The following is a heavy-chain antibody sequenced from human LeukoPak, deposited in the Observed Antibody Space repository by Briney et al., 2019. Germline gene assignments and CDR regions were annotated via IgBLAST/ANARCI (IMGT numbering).Heavy chain of an antibody. CDR1: GSTFSSYG. CDR2: IWYDGSNK. CDR3: ARALVVAGYNWFDP. V-gene: IGHV3-33*01. Sequence: GGSLRLSCAASGSTFSSYGMHWVRQAPGKGLEWVAVIWYDGSNKYYADSVKGRFTISRDNSKNTLYLQMNSLRAEDTAVYYCARALVVAGYNWFDPWGQGTLVTVSS. D-gene: IGHD2-15*01. J-gene: IGHJ5*02.